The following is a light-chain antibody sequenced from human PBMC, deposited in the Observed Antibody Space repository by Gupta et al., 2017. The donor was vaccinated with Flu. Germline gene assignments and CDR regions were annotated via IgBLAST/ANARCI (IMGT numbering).Light chain of an antibody. CDR1: NNDVGAHNF. CDR3: NAYTNTGIRV. CDR2: EVS. J-gene: IGLJ3*02. Sequence: NNDVGAHNFVSWYQQHPGKAPKVIIYEVSNRPCGVSSRFSASKSGNTASLTISGLQAADEADYYCNAYTNTGIRVFGGGTKLTVL. V-gene: IGLV2-14*01.